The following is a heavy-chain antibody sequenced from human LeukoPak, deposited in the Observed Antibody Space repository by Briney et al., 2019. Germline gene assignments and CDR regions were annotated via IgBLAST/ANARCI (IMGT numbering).Heavy chain of an antibody. CDR1: GFTFSSYW. Sequence: GGSLRLSCAASGFTFSSYWMHWVRQSPGKGLVWVSRVNSDGSSTRYADSVNGRFTSSIHNAKDTLYLQMNSLRAEDTAVYYCARDLKYCSTTNCFVYYDYGMDVWGQGTTVTVSS. D-gene: IGHD2-2*01. J-gene: IGHJ6*02. CDR2: VNSDGSST. CDR3: ARDLKYCSTTNCFVYYDYGMDV. V-gene: IGHV3-74*01.